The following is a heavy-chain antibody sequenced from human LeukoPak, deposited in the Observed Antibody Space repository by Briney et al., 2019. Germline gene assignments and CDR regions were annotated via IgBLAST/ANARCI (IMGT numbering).Heavy chain of an antibody. V-gene: IGHV3-23*01. CDR2: ISGSGGST. J-gene: IGHJ4*02. CDR3: AKGYCRGISCYSDY. CDR1: GFAFNFYA. Sequence: GGSLRLSCAASGFAFNFYAMTRIRQAPGKGLERVSGISGSGGSTYYADSVKGRFTISRDNSKNTLYLQMNSLRAEDTAVYYCAKGYCRGISCYSDYWGQGTLVTVSS. D-gene: IGHD2-2*02.